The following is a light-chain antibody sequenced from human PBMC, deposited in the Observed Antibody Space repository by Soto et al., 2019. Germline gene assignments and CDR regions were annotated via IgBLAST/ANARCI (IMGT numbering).Light chain of an antibody. CDR1: QSVGYN. J-gene: IGKJ2*01. Sequence: ETVVKQSPVTLSVSPGEGATLSCRTSQSVGYNLAWYQPKPGQAPRPLIYGASTRITGIPARFSGSGSGTEFTLTITCLQSDDFAVYYCQQYGNWPEYIFGQGTKLQIK. V-gene: IGKV3-15*01. CDR3: QQYGNWPEYI. CDR2: GAS.